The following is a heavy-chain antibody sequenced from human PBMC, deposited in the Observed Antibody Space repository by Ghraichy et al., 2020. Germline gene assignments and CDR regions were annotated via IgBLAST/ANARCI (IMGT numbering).Heavy chain of an antibody. CDR3: ARSHEGEGYCSGGSCFDDY. CDR2: ISAYNGNT. CDR1: GYTFTSYG. Sequence: ASVKVSCKASGYTFTSYGISWVRQAPGQGLEWMGWISAYNGNTNYAQKLQGRVTMTTDTSTSTAYMELRSLRSDDTAVYYCARSHEGEGYCSGGSCFDDYWGQGTLVTVSS. J-gene: IGHJ4*02. D-gene: IGHD2-15*01. V-gene: IGHV1-18*04.